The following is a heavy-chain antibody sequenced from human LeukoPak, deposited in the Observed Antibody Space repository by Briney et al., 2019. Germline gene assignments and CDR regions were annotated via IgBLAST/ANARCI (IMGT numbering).Heavy chain of an antibody. V-gene: IGHV3-30*18. CDR1: GFTFSSYG. J-gene: IGHJ4*02. Sequence: PGGSLRLSCAASGFTFSSYGMHWVRQAPGKGLEWVAVISYDGSNKYYADSVKGRFTISRDNSKNTLYLQMNSLRAEDTAVYYCAKETIGDYGGNSDFDYWGQGTLVTVSS. CDR2: ISYDGSNK. CDR3: AKETIGDYGGNSDFDY. D-gene: IGHD4-23*01.